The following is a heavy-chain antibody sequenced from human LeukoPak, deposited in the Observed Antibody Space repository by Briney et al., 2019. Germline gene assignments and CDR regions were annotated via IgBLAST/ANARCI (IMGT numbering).Heavy chain of an antibody. J-gene: IGHJ6*03. CDR1: GLSFSRSS. Sequence: SGGSLRLSCAASGLSFSRSSINWVRQAPGKGLEWVSYISFTSGTIYYADSVKGRFTVSRDNAKNSSFLRLDVLRAEDTAVYYCARVDTKSYGSAYMDVWGSGTTVTVSS. CDR2: ISFTSGTI. CDR3: ARVDTKSYGSAYMDV. V-gene: IGHV3-48*04. D-gene: IGHD3-10*01.